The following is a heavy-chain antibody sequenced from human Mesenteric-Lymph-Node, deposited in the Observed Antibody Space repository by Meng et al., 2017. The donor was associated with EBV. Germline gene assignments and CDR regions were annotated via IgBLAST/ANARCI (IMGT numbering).Heavy chain of an antibody. CDR3: AGASDISGYDGGLDY. D-gene: IGHD3-22*01. Sequence: QVQLQQPRREPLKPPAPLSRICSVSGGSITRTRWWNWVRQPPGKGLEWIGDIYQSGRTNRKPSRQSRVTMSVDKSQNYLSLKLTSVTAADTYVCYCAGASDISGYDGGLDYWGQGILVTVSS. V-gene: IGHV4-4*03. J-gene: IGHJ4*02. CDR1: GGSITRTRW. CDR2: IYQSGRT.